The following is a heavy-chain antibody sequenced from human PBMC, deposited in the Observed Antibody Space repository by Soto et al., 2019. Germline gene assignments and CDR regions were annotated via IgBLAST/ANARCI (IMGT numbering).Heavy chain of an antibody. D-gene: IGHD1-1*01. Sequence: QVQLQESSPGLVRPSQTLSLACTVSGDSISSADYYWSWIRQTPGKGLEWIGHIFYSGTTYYNPSLKSRLTISVDTSKNHFSLRLTSVTAADTAVYYCARDLWVEPELYYYGMDVWGQGTTVTVSS. J-gene: IGHJ6*02. CDR1: GDSISSADYY. V-gene: IGHV4-30-4*01. CDR3: ARDLWVEPELYYYGMDV. CDR2: IFYSGTT.